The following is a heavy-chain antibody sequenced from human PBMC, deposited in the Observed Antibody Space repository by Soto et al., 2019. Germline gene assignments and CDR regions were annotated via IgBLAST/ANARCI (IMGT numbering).Heavy chain of an antibody. CDR1: GFTFSTYA. Sequence: GGSLRLSCAASGFTFSTYAMSWVRQAPGKGLEWVSAIGSSGTPTYYADSVKGRFTVSRDNSKFTLFLQMNSLRVEDTAVYYCPNGRSAWARLWDYRGQGTLVTVSS. D-gene: IGHD6-19*01. J-gene: IGHJ4*02. V-gene: IGHV3-23*01. CDR3: PNGRSAWARLWDY. CDR2: IGSSGTPT.